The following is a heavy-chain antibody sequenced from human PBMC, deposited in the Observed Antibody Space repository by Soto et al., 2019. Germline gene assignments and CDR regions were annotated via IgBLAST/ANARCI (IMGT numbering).Heavy chain of an antibody. CDR3: ARAGCTNGVCYAPYYYYGMDV. J-gene: IGHJ6*02. Sequence: ASVKVSCKASGGTFSSYAISWVRQAPGQGLEWMGIINPSGGSTSYAQKFQGRVTITADESTSTAYMELSSLRSEDTAVYYCARAGCTNGVCYAPYYYYGMDVWGQGTTVTVSS. V-gene: IGHV1-69*11. CDR2: INPSGGST. D-gene: IGHD2-8*01. CDR1: GGTFSSYA.